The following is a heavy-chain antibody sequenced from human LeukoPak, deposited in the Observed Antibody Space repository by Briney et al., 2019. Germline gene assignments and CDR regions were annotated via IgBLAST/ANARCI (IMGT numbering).Heavy chain of an antibody. CDR1: GGTFSSYA. V-gene: IGHV1-69*13. Sequence: SSVKVSCKASGGTFSSYAISWVRQAPGQGLEWMGGIIPIFGTANYAQKFQGRVTITADESTSTAYMELSSLRSEDTAAYYCAGFETYCGGDCFDYWGQGTLVTVSS. J-gene: IGHJ4*02. CDR3: AGFETYCGGDCFDY. CDR2: IIPIFGTA. D-gene: IGHD2-21*01.